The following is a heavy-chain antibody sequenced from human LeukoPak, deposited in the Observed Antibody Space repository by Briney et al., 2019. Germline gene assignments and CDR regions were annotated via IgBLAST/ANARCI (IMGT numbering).Heavy chain of an antibody. CDR1: GYTFTSYG. D-gene: IGHD3-10*01. CDR3: ARVTLGLWFGDKYYFDY. CDR2: ISAYNGNT. V-gene: IGHV1-18*01. J-gene: IGHJ4*02. Sequence: GASVKVSCKASGYTFTSYGISWVRQAPGQGLEWMGWISAYNGNTNYAQKLQGRVTMTTDTSTSTAYMELRSLRSDDTAVYYCARVTLGLWFGDKYYFDYWGQGTLVTVSS.